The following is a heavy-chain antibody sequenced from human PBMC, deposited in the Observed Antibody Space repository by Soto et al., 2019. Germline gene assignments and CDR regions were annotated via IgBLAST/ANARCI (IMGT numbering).Heavy chain of an antibody. CDR1: GFTFSSYS. Sequence: KPGGSLRLSCAASGFTFSSYSMNWVRQAPGKGLEWVSSISSSSSYIYYADSVKCRFTISRDNAKNSLYLQMNSLRAEDTAVYYCARDRLLTYNWFDPWGQGTLVTVSS. D-gene: IGHD2-15*01. V-gene: IGHV3-21*01. CDR2: ISSSSSYI. CDR3: ARDRLLTYNWFDP. J-gene: IGHJ5*02.